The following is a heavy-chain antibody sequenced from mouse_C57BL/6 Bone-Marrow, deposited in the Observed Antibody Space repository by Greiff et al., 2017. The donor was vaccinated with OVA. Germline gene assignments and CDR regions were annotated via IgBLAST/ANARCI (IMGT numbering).Heavy chain of an antibody. CDR3: ARDRVFDY. Sequence: EVNVVESEGGLVQPGSSMKLSCTASGFTFSDYYMAWVRQVPEKGLEWVANINYDGSSTYYLDSLKSRFIISRDNAKNILYLQMSSLKSEDTATYYCARDRVFDYWGQGTTLTVSS. CDR1: GFTFSDYY. CDR2: INYDGSST. V-gene: IGHV5-16*01. J-gene: IGHJ2*01.